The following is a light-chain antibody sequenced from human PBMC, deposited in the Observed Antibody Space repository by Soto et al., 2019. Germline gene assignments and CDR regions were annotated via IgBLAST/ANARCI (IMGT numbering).Light chain of an antibody. CDR3: SSYTDSSNYV. V-gene: IGLV2-14*01. CDR2: QVT. Sequence: QSVLTQPASVSGSPGQSITISWTGTSSDLAIYNYVSWYQQQPGKAPKLMIYQVTNRPSGVSNRFSGSRSGNTASLTISGLQAEDEADYYCSSYTDSSNYVFGTGTKV. CDR1: SSDLAIYNY. J-gene: IGLJ1*01.